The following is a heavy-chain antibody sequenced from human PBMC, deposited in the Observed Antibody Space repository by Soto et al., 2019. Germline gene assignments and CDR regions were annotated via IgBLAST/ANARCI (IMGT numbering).Heavy chain of an antibody. J-gene: IGHJ6*02. V-gene: IGHV3-30*18. CDR3: AKDLPPLGVGELPATSDYYCRDV. CDR1: GFTFSSYG. D-gene: IGHD3-10*01. Sequence: GGSLRLSCAASGFTFSSYGMHWVRQAPGKGLEWVAVISYDGSNKYYADSVKGRFTISRDNSKNTLYLQMNSLRAEDTAVYYFAKDLPPLGVGELPATSDYYCRDVWDQRTTVT. CDR2: ISYDGSNK.